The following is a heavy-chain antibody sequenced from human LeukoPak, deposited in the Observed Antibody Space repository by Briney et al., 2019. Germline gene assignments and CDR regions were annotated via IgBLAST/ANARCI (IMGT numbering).Heavy chain of an antibody. CDR1: GFTFSSYW. CDR2: INSDGSST. CDR3: ARNGESLTWFGESRSPLDY. V-gene: IGHV3-74*01. Sequence: GGSLRLSCAASGFTFSSYWMHWVRQVPGKGLEWVSRINSDGSSTSYADSVKGRFTISRDNAKNTLYLQMNSLRAEDTAVYYCARNGESLTWFGESRSPLDYWGQGTLVTVSS. J-gene: IGHJ4*02. D-gene: IGHD3-10*01.